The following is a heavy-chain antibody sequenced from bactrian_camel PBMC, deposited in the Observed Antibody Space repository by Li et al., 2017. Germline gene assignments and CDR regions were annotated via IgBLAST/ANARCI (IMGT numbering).Heavy chain of an antibody. CDR3: AADDPFATTWPLREPVNLNDYNY. CDR2: IMRDGST. CDR1: GFTYSFCC. Sequence: VQLVESGGGSVQAGGSLRLSCSASGFTYSFCCMTWYRQVSGKEHELVASIMRDGSTYYAGSVKGRFTVSRDNAKNTLYLQMNSLNTDDTAVYYCAADDPFATTWPLREPVNLNDYNYWGQGTQVTVS. J-gene: IGHJ4*01. V-gene: IGHV3S67*01. D-gene: IGHD2*01.